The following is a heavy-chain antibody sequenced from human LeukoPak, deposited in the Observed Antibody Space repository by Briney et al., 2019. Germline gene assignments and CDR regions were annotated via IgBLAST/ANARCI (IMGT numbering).Heavy chain of an antibody. CDR2: IYHRGDT. J-gene: IGHJ4*02. Sequence: PSETLSLTCTVSGDSISSNGYYWSWIRQHPERGLEWIGYIYHRGDTYYNPSLRSRISVSIDTSKNQFSLKLSSVTAADTAVYYCARGRAFDYWGQGTLVTVSS. V-gene: IGHV4-31*03. CDR3: ARGRAFDY. CDR1: GDSISSNGYY.